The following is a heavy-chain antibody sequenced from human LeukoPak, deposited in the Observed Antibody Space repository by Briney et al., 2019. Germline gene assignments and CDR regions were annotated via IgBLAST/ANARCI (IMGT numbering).Heavy chain of an antibody. Sequence: GASVKVSCKASGYTFTSYYMHWVRQAPGQGLEWMGIINPSGGSTSYAQKFQGRVTMTRDMSTSTVYMELSSLRSEDTAVYYCARDSAYGSGSYDFDYWGQGTLVTVSS. CDR1: GYTFTSYY. V-gene: IGHV1-46*01. J-gene: IGHJ4*02. CDR2: INPSGGST. D-gene: IGHD3-10*01. CDR3: ARDSAYGSGSYDFDY.